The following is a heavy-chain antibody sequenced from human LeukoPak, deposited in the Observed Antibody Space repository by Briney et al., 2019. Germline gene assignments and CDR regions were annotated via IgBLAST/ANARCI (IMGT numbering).Heavy chain of an antibody. CDR2: IRSKANSYAT. V-gene: IGHV3-73*01. J-gene: IGHJ4*02. CDR3: AKGSSLRLGPTVEFYFDS. Sequence: GGSLKLSCAASGFTFSGSAMHWVRQASGKGLEWVGRIRSKANSYATAYAASVKGRFTISRDDSKNTAYLQMNSLKTEDTAVYYCAKGSSLRLGPTVEFYFDSWGQGTLVTVSS. D-gene: IGHD1-26*01. CDR1: GFTFSGSA.